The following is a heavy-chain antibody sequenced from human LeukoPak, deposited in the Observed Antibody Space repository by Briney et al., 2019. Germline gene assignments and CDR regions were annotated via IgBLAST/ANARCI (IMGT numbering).Heavy chain of an antibody. CDR2: INTNGEGV. Sequence: GGSVRLSCVGSTDTYSSYSMNWLRQAPGKGLEWLSYINTNGEGVYYADSVKGRFAISRDNAKNSLYLLMNSLRVEDTALYHCATDDFPNKVPFWGQGTVVTVSS. CDR1: TDTYSSYS. D-gene: IGHD2/OR15-2a*01. CDR3: ATDDFPNKVPF. J-gene: IGHJ3*01. V-gene: IGHV3-48*04.